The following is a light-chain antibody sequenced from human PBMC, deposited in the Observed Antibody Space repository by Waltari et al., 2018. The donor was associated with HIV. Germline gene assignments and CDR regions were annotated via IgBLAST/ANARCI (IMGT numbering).Light chain of an antibody. CDR2: GTS. CDR1: QSVNSN. CDR3: DHYNNGRGT. Sequence: EILMTQSPATLSVSPGERATLSCTASQSVNSNLAWYQQKPGQTPRLLIYGTSTRATDIPARFSGSGSGTEFTLTLSSLQSEDFAVYYCDHYNNGRGTFGQGTKVEIK. J-gene: IGKJ1*01. V-gene: IGKV3-15*01.